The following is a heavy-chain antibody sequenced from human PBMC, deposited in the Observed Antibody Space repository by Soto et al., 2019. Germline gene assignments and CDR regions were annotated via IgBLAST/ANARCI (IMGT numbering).Heavy chain of an antibody. CDR2: MNPNSGNT. V-gene: IGHV1-8*01. J-gene: IGHJ3*02. D-gene: IGHD2-21*02. CDR1: GYTFTSYD. Sequence: QVQLVQSGAEVKKPGASVKVSCKASGYTFTSYDINWVRQATGQGLEWMGWMNPNSGNTNYAQKLQGRVTMTTDTSTSTAYMELRSLRSDDTAVYYCARSRDWEAADAFDIWGQGTMVTVSS. CDR3: ARSRDWEAADAFDI.